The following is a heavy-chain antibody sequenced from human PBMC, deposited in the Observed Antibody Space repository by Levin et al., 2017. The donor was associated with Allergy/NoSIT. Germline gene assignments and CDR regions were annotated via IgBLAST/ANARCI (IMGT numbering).Heavy chain of an antibody. CDR3: ARESPYSSSQVGGAFDI. CDR2: ISYDGSNK. J-gene: IGHJ3*02. Sequence: PGGSLRLSCAASGFTFSSYAMHWVRQAPGKGLEWVAVISYDGSNKYYADSVKGRFTISRDNSKNTLYLQMNSLRAEDTAVYYCARESPYSSSQVGGAFDIWGQGTMVTVSS. D-gene: IGHD6-13*01. CDR1: GFTFSSYA. V-gene: IGHV3-30-3*01.